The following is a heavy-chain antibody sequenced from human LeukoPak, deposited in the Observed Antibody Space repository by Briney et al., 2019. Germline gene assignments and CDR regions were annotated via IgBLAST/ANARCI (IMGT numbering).Heavy chain of an antibody. D-gene: IGHD6-19*01. V-gene: IGHV3-53*04. CDR3: ARWSSGWSIDC. CDR2: IYSGGST. J-gene: IGHJ4*02. CDR1: GFTVSSNY. Sequence: GGSLRLSCAVSGFTVSSNYMGWVRQAPGKGLEWVSVIYSGGSTYYADSVKGRFTISRHNLKNTVYLQMNSLREEDTAVYYCARWSSGWSIDCWGQGTLVTVSS.